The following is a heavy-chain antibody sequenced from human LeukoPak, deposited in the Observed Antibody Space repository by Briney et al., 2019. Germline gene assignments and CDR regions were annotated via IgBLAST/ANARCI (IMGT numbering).Heavy chain of an antibody. CDR3: AKDHHYDSSDYGRYYFYGMDV. Sequence: GGSLRLSCTPSGLSFSTYGKRWVRQAPGKGLEWVSSVSGSGGSSYYGDSVKGRFTISRDNSKNTLYLQMNSLRVEDTAEYYCAKDHHYDSSDYGRYYFYGMDVWGQGTTVTVSS. V-gene: IGHV3-23*01. CDR1: GLSFSTYG. J-gene: IGHJ6*02. D-gene: IGHD3-22*01. CDR2: VSGSGGSS.